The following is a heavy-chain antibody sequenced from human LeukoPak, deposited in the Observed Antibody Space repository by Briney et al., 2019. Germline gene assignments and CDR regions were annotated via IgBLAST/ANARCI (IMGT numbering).Heavy chain of an antibody. CDR1: GFTFSRHG. D-gene: IGHD3-3*01. J-gene: IGHJ4*02. V-gene: IGHV3-30*03. Sequence: GRPLRLSCAPSGFTFSRHGMHWVRQAPGKGLEWVAIISNDGSRKYYAHSVEGRFTISRDNSKNTLYLQMDSLRAEDTAAYYCARDRAWNYFDYWGQGTLVTVSS. CDR3: ARDRAWNYFDY. CDR2: ISNDGSRK.